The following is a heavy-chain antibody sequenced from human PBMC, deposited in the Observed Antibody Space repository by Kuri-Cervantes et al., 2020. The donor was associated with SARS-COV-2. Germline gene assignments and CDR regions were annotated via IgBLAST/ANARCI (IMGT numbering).Heavy chain of an antibody. D-gene: IGHD2-15*01. Sequence: GGSLRLSCAASGFTFSTYSMHWVRQAPGKGLEWVAIISHDGTYEYYEDSVKGRFTISRDNSKNTLYLQMNSLRAEDTAVYYCANRSCSGGSCPDAFDIWGQGTMVTVSS. J-gene: IGHJ3*02. V-gene: IGHV3-30*14. CDR1: GFTFSTYS. CDR2: ISHDGTYE. CDR3: ANRSCSGGSCPDAFDI.